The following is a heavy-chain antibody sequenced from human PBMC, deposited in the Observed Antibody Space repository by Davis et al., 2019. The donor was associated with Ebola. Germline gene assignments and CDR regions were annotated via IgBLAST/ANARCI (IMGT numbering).Heavy chain of an antibody. CDR3: IGDPNWELGY. V-gene: IGHV3-23*01. J-gene: IGHJ4*02. Sequence: PGGSLRLSCAASGFTFRSFTMNWVRQVPGKGLEWVSTICDGGTNTHYADSVRGRFTISRDDSKNTVYLQMNTLRAEDTAVYYCIGDPNWELGYWGQGTLVTVS. CDR2: ICDGGTNT. D-gene: IGHD3-10*01. CDR1: GFTFRSFT.